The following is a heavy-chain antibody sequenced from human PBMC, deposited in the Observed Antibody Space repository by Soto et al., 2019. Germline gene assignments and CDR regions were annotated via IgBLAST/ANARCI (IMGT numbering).Heavy chain of an antibody. CDR2: IKQDGSEK. CDR3: ARDSRRELLLKYSYGMDV. J-gene: IGHJ6*02. V-gene: IGHV3-7*01. Sequence: EVQLVESGGGLVQPGGTLRLSCAASGLTFSSYWMSWVRQAPGKGLEWVANIKQDGSEKYYVDSVKGRFTISRDNAKNSLYLQMNSLRAEDTAVYYCARDSRRELLLKYSYGMDVWGQGTKVTDSS. CDR1: GLTFSSYW. D-gene: IGHD1-26*01.